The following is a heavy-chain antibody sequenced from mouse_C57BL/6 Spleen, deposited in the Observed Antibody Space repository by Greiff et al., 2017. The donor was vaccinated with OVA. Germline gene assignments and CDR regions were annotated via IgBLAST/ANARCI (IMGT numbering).Heavy chain of an antibody. CDR1: GYTFTNYW. J-gene: IGHJ2*01. CDR2: IYPGGGYT. CDR3: ARSPYEGNYEN. Sequence: QVQLQQSGAELVRPGTSVKMSCKASGYTFTNYWIGWAKQRPGHGLEWIGDIYPGGGYTNYNEKFKGKATLTADKSYSTAYMQFSSLTSEDSAIYYCARSPYEGNYENWGKGTTLTVSS. V-gene: IGHV1-63*01. D-gene: IGHD2-3*01.